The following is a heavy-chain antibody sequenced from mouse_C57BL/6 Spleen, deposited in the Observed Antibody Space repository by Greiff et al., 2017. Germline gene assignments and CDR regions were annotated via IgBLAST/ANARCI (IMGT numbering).Heavy chain of an antibody. Sequence: VQLVESGAELARPGASVKLSCKASGYTFTSYGISWVKQRTGQGLEWIGEIYPRSGNTYYNEKFKGKATLTADKSSSTAYMELRSLTSEDSAVYFCARDYGSSYEGYFDYWGQGTTLTVSS. CDR3: ARDYGSSYEGYFDY. CDR2: IYPRSGNT. CDR1: GYTFTSYG. D-gene: IGHD1-1*01. V-gene: IGHV1-81*01. J-gene: IGHJ2*01.